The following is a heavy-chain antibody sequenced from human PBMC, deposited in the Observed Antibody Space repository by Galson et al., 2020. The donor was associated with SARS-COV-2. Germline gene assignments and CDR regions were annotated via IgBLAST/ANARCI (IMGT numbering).Heavy chain of an antibody. CDR3: ARARRITIFGVVDSFDY. V-gene: IGHV4-59*01. D-gene: IGHD3-3*01. CDR2: IYYSGST. CDR1: GGYISSYY. J-gene: IGHJ4*02. Sequence: ETSETLSLTCTASGGYISSYYWSWIRQPPGKGLEWIGYIYYSGSTNYNPSLKSRVTISVDTSKNQFSLKLSSVTAADTAVYYCARARRITIFGVVDSFDYWGQGTLVTVSS.